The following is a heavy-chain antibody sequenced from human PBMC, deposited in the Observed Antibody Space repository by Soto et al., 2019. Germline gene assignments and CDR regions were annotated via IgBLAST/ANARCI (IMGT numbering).Heavy chain of an antibody. CDR1: GFTFSDYY. J-gene: IGHJ4*02. Sequence: QVQLVESGGGLVKPGGPLRLSCAASGFTFSDYYMSWIRQAPGKGLEWVSYISSSSSYTNYADSVKGRFTISRDNAKNSLYLQMNSLRAEDTAVYYCARCFSGGCVDYWGQGTLVTVSS. D-gene: IGHD2-15*01. CDR3: ARCFSGGCVDY. V-gene: IGHV3-11*05. CDR2: ISSSSSYT.